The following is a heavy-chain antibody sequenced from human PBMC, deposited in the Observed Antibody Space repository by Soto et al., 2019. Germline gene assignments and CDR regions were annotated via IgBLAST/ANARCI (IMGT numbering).Heavy chain of an antibody. CDR1: GFSLSTGGVG. J-gene: IGHJ5*02. CDR2: IYWNDDE. D-gene: IGHD2-2*01. CDR3: AHTASSTACESTSCLGWFDP. Sequence: QITLKESGPTLVIPTQTLTLTCTFSGFSLSTGGVGVGWIRQPPGKALEWLALIYWNDDERYSPSLKSRLTITKDTSKNQVVLTMTNMDSVDTATYYCAHTASSTACESTSCLGWFDPWGQGTQVTVSS. V-gene: IGHV2-5*01.